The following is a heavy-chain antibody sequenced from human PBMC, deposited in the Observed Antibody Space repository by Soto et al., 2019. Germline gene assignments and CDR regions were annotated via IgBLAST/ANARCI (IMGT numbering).Heavy chain of an antibody. J-gene: IGHJ3*02. CDR1: GFTFSSYA. V-gene: IGHV3-23*01. CDR3: VRRGGAATGDAFDI. Sequence: GGSLRLSCAASGFTFSSYALSWVRQAPGKGLEWVSAINGNGASTYYRDSVKGRLTVSRDNSKNTFYLQMDSLRAEDTAVYYCVRRGGAATGDAFDIWGQGTMVTVSS. CDR2: INGNGAST. D-gene: IGHD2-15*01.